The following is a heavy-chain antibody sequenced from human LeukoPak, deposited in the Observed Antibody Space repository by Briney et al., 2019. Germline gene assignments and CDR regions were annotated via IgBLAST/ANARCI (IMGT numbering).Heavy chain of an antibody. CDR3: ARDGYNSLGFDY. CDR1: WGSISSYY. CDR2: IYYSGST. Sequence: SETLSLTCTVSWGSISSYYWSWIRQPPGKGLEWIGYIYYSGSTNYNPSLKSRVTISVDTSKNQFSLKLSSVTAADTAVYYCARDGYNSLGFDYWGQRTLVTFSS. D-gene: IGHD5-24*01. V-gene: IGHV4-59*01. J-gene: IGHJ4*02.